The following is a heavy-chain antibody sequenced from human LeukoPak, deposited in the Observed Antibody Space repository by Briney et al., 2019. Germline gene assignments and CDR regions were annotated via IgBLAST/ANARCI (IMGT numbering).Heavy chain of an antibody. V-gene: IGHV4-34*01. J-gene: IGHJ5*02. CDR2: TNHSGST. Sequence: ETLSLTCAVYGGSFSGYYWSWIRQPPAKGLEWIGETNHSGSTNYNPSLKSRVTISVDTSKNQFSLKLSSVTAADTAVYYCARGDYDILTNWFDPWGQGTLVTVSS. D-gene: IGHD3-9*01. CDR1: GGSFSGYY. CDR3: ARGDYDILTNWFDP.